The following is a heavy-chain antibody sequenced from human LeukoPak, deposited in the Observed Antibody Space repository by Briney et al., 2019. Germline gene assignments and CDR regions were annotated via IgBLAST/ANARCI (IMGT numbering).Heavy chain of an antibody. CDR1: GFTFSSYA. Sequence: GGSLRLSCAVSGFTFSSYAMNWVRQAPGKGLEWVSTISGNGGGTYCADSVKGRFTISRDNSMNTMYLQMNSLRAEDTGVYYCASTRGMQLWSAAFDYWGQGTLVTVSS. CDR2: ISGNGGGT. D-gene: IGHD2-21*01. CDR3: ASTRGMQLWSAAFDY. J-gene: IGHJ4*02. V-gene: IGHV3-23*01.